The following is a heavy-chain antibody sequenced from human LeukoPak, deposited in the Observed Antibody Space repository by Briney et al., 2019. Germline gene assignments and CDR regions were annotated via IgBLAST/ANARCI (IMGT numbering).Heavy chain of an antibody. CDR3: AKKGSIVGAYFDY. D-gene: IGHD1-26*01. J-gene: IGHJ4*02. Sequence: GGSLRLSCAASGFSFSSYWLHWVRQAPGKGLVWVARISTDGSSKSYADSVKGRFTISRDNSKNTLYLQMNSLRAEDTAVYYCAKKGSIVGAYFDYWGQGTLVTVSS. CDR1: GFSFSSYW. V-gene: IGHV3-74*01. CDR2: ISTDGSSK.